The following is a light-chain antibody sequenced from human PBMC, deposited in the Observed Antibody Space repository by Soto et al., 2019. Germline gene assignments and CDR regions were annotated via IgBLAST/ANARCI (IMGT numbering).Light chain of an antibody. CDR2: LTS. J-gene: IGKJ1*01. Sequence: DIPMTQSPSSLSASVGDRATSTFRASQSISTYLNWCQQKPGRAPKLLIYLTSTLQSGVPSRFSGRGSGHEFTLTITRLQPDDVATYYCQQGSTTQWTFGQGTKV. CDR1: QSISTY. V-gene: IGKV1-39*01. CDR3: QQGSTTQWT.